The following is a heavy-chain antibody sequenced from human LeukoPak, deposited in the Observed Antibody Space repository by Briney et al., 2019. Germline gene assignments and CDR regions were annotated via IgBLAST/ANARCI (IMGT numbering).Heavy chain of an antibody. CDR3: AHHGGGTIRIAAFDI. Sequence: GGSLRLSCAASGFSLSSYAMSWVRQAPGKGLEWVSAISSSDDGTYHAGSVRGRFTISRDSSKNTLYLQMNSLRAEDTAIYYCAHHGGGTIRIAAFDIWGQGTMVTVSS. J-gene: IGHJ3*02. V-gene: IGHV3-23*01. CDR1: GFSLSSYA. D-gene: IGHD3-3*01. CDR2: ISSSDDGT.